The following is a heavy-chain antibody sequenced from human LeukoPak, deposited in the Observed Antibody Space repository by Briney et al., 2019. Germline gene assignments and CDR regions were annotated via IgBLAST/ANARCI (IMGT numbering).Heavy chain of an antibody. CDR1: GGSISSYY. CDR2: IYYSGST. J-gene: IGHJ3*02. CDR3: ARDSARFLEMATIRAAFDI. D-gene: IGHD5-24*01. Sequence: SETLSLTCTVSGGSISSYYWSWIRQPPGKGLEWIGYIYYSGSTNYNPSLKSRVTISVDTSKNQFSLKLSSVTAADTAVYYCARDSARFLEMATIRAAFDIWGQGTMVTVSS. V-gene: IGHV4-59*12.